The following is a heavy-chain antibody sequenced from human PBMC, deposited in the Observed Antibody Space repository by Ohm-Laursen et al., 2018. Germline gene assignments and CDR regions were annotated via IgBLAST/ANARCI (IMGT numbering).Heavy chain of an antibody. CDR1: GFTFNNYA. CDR3: AKVVVPAAFGSQSRYYYYGMDV. Sequence: GSLRLSCAASGFTFNNYAMNWVRQAPGKGLEWVSAISGSGGSTYYADSVKGRFTISRDNSKNTLYLQMNSLRAEDTAVYYCAKVVVPAAFGSQSRYYYYGMDVWGQGTTVTVSS. J-gene: IGHJ6*02. V-gene: IGHV3-23*01. CDR2: ISGSGGST. D-gene: IGHD2-2*01.